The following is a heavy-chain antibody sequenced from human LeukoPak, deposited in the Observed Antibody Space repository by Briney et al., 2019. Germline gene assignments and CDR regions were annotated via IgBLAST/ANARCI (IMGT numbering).Heavy chain of an antibody. CDR1: GGSFSGYY. CDR3: ARNLDY. Sequence: PSETLSLTCAVYGGSFSGYYWSWIRQPPGKGLEWIGEINHSGSTNYNPSLKSRVTISVDTSKNQFSLKLSSVTAADTAVYYCARNLDYWGQGTLVTVSS. CDR2: INHSGST. J-gene: IGHJ4*02. V-gene: IGHV4-34*01.